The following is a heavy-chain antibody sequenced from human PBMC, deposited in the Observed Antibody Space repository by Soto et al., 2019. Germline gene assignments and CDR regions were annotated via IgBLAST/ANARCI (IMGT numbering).Heavy chain of an antibody. V-gene: IGHV3-30-3*01. CDR2: ISYDGSNK. J-gene: IGHJ4*02. D-gene: IGHD6-19*01. CDR1: GFTFSSYA. CDR3: ARDWAGTEQFAY. Sequence: GWSMRLSCAASGFTFSSYAMHWVRQAPGKGLEWVAVISYDGSNKYYADSVKGRFTISRDNSKNTLYLQMNSLRAEDTAVYYCARDWAGTEQFAYSGQGTLVTVS.